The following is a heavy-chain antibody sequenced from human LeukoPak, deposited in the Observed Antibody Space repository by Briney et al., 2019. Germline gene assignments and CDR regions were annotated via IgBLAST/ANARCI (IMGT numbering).Heavy chain of an antibody. Sequence: SETLSLTCTVSGVSISSYYWSWVRQPPGKGLEWIGYIYYSGSTNYNPSLKSRVTISVDTSKNQFSLKLSSVTAADTAVYYCARLSPHNYFDYWGQGTLVTVSS. V-gene: IGHV4-59*08. CDR3: ARLSPHNYFDY. CDR2: IYYSGST. J-gene: IGHJ4*02. CDR1: GVSISSYY.